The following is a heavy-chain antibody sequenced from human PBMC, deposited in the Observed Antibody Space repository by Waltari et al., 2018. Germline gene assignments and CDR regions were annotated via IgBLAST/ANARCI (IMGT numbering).Heavy chain of an antibody. Sequence: QVQLQESGPGLVKPSETLSLTCTVSGGSISSYYWSWIRQPAGKGLEWIGRIYTSGSTNYNPSLKVRVTMSVDTSKNQFSLKLSSVTAADTAVYYCARDGGEYSSSSSPRRYYYYYYYMDVWGKGTTVTISS. V-gene: IGHV4-4*07. D-gene: IGHD6-6*01. CDR2: IYTSGST. J-gene: IGHJ6*03. CDR1: GGSISSYY. CDR3: ARDGGEYSSSSSPRRYYYYYYYMDV.